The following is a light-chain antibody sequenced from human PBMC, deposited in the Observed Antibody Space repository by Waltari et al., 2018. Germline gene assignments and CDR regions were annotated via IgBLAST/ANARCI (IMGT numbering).Light chain of an antibody. V-gene: IGLV3-21*01. Sequence: SSALTQPPSVSVAPGTAATIPCGGDNIAKKSVNWYQHRPGQAPVLVIYYDHDRPSGIPERFSGSNSGNTATLTISSVEAGDEADYYCQVWDNAVNQGVFGPGTKVTVL. CDR2: YDH. CDR3: QVWDNAVNQGV. J-gene: IGLJ1*01. CDR1: NIAKKS.